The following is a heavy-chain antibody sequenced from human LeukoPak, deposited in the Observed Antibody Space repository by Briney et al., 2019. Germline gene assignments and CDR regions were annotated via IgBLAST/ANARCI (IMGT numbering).Heavy chain of an antibody. D-gene: IGHD3-10*01. J-gene: IGHJ4*02. CDR2: IYHSAAT. CDR3: ARAPGYYGSGSPYLDS. Sequence: SETLSLTCAVSGGSINSGDNSWNWIRLPPGRGLEWIGYIYHSAATFYNPSLKSRVTISVDRSRNQFSLRLTSVTAADSAVYYCARAPGYYGSGSPYLDSWGQGALVTVSS. CDR1: GGSINSGDNS. V-gene: IGHV4-30-2*01.